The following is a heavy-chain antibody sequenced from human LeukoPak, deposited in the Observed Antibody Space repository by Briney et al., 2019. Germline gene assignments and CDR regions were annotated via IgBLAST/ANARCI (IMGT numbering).Heavy chain of an antibody. CDR2: INSAGMSS. CDR1: GCTIKLHW. D-gene: IGHD4-11*01. V-gene: IGHV3-74*01. CDR3: AGAYSDVGDAFDI. Sequence: PSGSLRLSCTASGCTIKLHWRHWVRQAPGKGLVWVARINSAGMSSDYADSAKGRFTISRDNANNILYLQKPSLGAEDTAAYYYAGAYSDVGDAFDIWGQGTLVTVSS. J-gene: IGHJ3*02.